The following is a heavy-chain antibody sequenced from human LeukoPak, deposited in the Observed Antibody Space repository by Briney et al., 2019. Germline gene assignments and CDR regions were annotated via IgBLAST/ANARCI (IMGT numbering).Heavy chain of an antibody. V-gene: IGHV3-30*18. CDR1: GFTFSSYG. J-gene: IGHJ4*02. CDR2: ISYDGSNK. D-gene: IGHD7-27*01. CDR3: AKESLALNWGFDY. Sequence: GGSLRLSCAASGFTFSSYGTHWVRQAPGKGLEWVAVISYDGSNKYYADSVKGRFTISRDNSKNTLYLQMNSLRAEDTAVYYCAKESLALNWGFDYWGQGTLVTVSS.